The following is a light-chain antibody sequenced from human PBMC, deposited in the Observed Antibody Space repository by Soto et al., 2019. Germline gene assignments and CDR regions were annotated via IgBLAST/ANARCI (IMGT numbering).Light chain of an antibody. CDR1: QTFTTD. V-gene: IGKV3-15*01. J-gene: IGKJ1*01. CDR2: GAS. Sequence: IGMTQSPVTLSVSPGERATLSCRASQTFTTDLAWYQQKPGQAPRLVIHGASTRASDFPARFSGSGSGTEFTLTISSLQSEDIAVYYCHQYYTWPRTFGQGTKVDIK. CDR3: HQYYTWPRT.